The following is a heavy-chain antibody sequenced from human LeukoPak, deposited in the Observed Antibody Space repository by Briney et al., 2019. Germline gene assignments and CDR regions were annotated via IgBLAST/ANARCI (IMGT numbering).Heavy chain of an antibody. Sequence: GGSLRLSCAASGFTFTTYAMSWVRQAPGKGLEWVASLSGNEDLVWYPDPLRGRFTISRDNSKNTLYLQLNSLRVEDTAVYYCAKDRRGSGWYGGFDSWGQGMLVTVSA. CDR2: LSGNEDLV. V-gene: IGHV3-23*01. CDR1: GFTFTTYA. CDR3: AKDRRGSGWYGGFDS. D-gene: IGHD6-19*01. J-gene: IGHJ4*02.